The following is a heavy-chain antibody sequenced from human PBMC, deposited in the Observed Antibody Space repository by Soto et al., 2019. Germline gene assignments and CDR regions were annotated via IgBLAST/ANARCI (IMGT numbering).Heavy chain of an antibody. D-gene: IGHD5-12*01. CDR3: AREGLVAVYQDF. J-gene: IGHJ4*02. CDR2: IWYDGSNK. Sequence: GGSLRLSCAASGFIFSNYGIHWVRQAPGKGLEWVALIWYDGSNKYYADSVKGRFIVSRDNTNNTVYLQLNSLTADDTAVYYCAREGLVAVYQDFWGPGTLVTVSS. CDR1: GFIFSNYG. V-gene: IGHV3-33*01.